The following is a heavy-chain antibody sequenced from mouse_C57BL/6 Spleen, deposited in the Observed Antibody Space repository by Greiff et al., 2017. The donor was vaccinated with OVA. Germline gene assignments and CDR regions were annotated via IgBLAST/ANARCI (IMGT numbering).Heavy chain of an antibody. CDR2: IDPSDSYT. V-gene: IGHV1-50*01. CDR1: GYTFTSYW. J-gene: IGHJ2*01. D-gene: IGHD2-5*01. Sequence: VKLQQPGAELVKPGASVKLSCKASGYTFTSYWMQWVKQRPGQGLEWIGEIDPSDSYTNYNQKFKGKATLTVDTSSSTAYMQLSSLTSEDSAVYYCARAGAYYSNYGFDYWGQGTTLTVSS. CDR3: ARAGAYYSNYGFDY.